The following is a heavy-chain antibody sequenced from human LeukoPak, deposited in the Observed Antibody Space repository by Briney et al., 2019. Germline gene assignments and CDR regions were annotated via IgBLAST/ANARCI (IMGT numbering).Heavy chain of an antibody. D-gene: IGHD5-12*01. CDR2: IWYDGSNK. J-gene: IGHJ3*02. V-gene: IGHV3-33*01. CDR3: ARDSGYVSGDAFDI. Sequence: RPGGSLRLSCAASGFTFSSYGMHWVPQAPGKGLEWVAVIWYDGSNKYYADSVKGRFTISRDNSKNTLYLQMNSLRAEDTAVYYCARDSGYVSGDAFDIWGQGTMVTVSS. CDR1: GFTFSSYG.